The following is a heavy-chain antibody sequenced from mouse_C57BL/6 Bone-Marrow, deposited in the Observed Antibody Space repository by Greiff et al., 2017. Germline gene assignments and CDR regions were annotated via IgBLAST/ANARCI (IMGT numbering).Heavy chain of an antibody. J-gene: IGHJ2*01. CDR3: ARHEDPEQGFDY. V-gene: IGHV1-62-2*01. CDR2: FYPGSGSI. CDR1: GYPFTEST. Sequence: QVQLKQSGAELVKPGASVKLSCKASGYPFTESTIHWVKQRSGQGLEGIGWFYPGSGSIKYHGKFKDKATLTADKSSSTVYMELRSLTSEDSAVYFCARHEDPEQGFDYWGQGTTLTVSS.